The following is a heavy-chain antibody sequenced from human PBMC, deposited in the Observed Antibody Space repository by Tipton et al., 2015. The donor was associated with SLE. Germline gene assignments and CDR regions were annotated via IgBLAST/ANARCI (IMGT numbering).Heavy chain of an antibody. V-gene: IGHV4-31*03. CDR3: ARDQHSYYDSRGGAFDI. D-gene: IGHD3-22*01. CDR2: IYYSGST. CDR1: GGSISSGGYY. J-gene: IGHJ3*02. Sequence: TLSLTCTVSGGSISSGGYYWSWIRQHPGKGLEWIGYIYYSGSTYYNPSLKSRVTISIDTSKNQFSLKLSSVTAADTAVYYCARDQHSYYDSRGGAFDIWGQGTMVTVSS.